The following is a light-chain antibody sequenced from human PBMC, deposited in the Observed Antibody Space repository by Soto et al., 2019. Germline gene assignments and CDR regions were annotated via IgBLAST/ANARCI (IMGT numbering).Light chain of an antibody. J-gene: IGLJ1*01. V-gene: IGLV2-14*01. CDR1: SNDIGAYKY. CDR3: SSYPTGRTLYV. CDR2: EVS. Sequence: QSALTQPASVSGSPGQSITISCTGSSNDIGAYKYVSWYQQYPGKAPKLIIFEVSNRPSGVSNRFSGSKSGNTASLPIAGLQAEDEADYHCSSYPTGRTLYVFGGGTTVTVL.